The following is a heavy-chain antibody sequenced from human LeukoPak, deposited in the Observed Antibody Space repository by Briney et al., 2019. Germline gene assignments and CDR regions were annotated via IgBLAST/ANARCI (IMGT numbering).Heavy chain of an antibody. CDR1: GYTFTGYY. V-gene: IGHV1-2*02. Sequence: ASVKVSCKAFGYTFTGYYMHWVRQAPGQGLEWMGWINPNSGGTNYAQKFQGRVTMTRDTSISTAYMELSRLRSDDTAVYYCARESSEGLVTDYWGQGTLVTVSS. D-gene: IGHD3/OR15-3a*01. CDR2: INPNSGGT. J-gene: IGHJ4*02. CDR3: ARESSEGLVTDY.